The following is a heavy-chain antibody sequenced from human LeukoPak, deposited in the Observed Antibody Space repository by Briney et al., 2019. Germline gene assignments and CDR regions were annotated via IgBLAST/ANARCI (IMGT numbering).Heavy chain of an antibody. CDR2: IYYSGST. CDR1: GGSISSYY. D-gene: IGHD3-22*01. V-gene: IGHV4-59*01. J-gene: IGHJ4*02. CDR3: ARDYDDSSGYYFDY. Sequence: SETLSLTCTVSGGSISSYYWNWIRQPPGKGLEWIGYIYYSGSTKYNPSIKSRVAISVDTSKNQFSLKLSSVTAADTAVYYCARDYDDSSGYYFDYWGQGTLVTVSS.